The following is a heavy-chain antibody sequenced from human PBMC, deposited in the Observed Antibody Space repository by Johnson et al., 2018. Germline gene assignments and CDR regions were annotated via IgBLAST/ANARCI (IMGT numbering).Heavy chain of an antibody. V-gene: IGHV3-30*09. CDR1: GFSFTNNA. CDR2: ISYDGRNK. Sequence: QVQLVESGGGVVQXGGSXRLXCAASGFSFTNNAMHWVRQAPGKGLEWVADISYDGRNKNYADSVKGRFAISRDNSKNTLYVQMDSLRAEDTAVYYCAKDRSGRYSSRWSDAFDIWGPGTMVTVSS. J-gene: IGHJ3*02. D-gene: IGHD3-10*01. CDR3: AKDRSGRYSSRWSDAFDI.